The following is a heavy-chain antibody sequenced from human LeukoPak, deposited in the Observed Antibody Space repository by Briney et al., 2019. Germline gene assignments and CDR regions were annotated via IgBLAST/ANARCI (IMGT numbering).Heavy chain of an antibody. Sequence: GGSLRLSCAASGFTFSSYAMSWVRQAPGKGLEWVSAISGSGGSTYYADSVKGRFTTSRDSSKNTLYLQMNSLRTEDTAVYYCAREGGAGYCSSTSCPLGSWGQGTLVTVSS. CDR1: GFTFSSYA. V-gene: IGHV3-23*01. CDR2: ISGSGGST. CDR3: AREGGAGYCSSTSCPLGS. D-gene: IGHD2-2*01. J-gene: IGHJ4*02.